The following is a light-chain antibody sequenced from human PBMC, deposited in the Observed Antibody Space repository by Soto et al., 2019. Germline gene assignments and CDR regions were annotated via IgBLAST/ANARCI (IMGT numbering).Light chain of an antibody. CDR1: QSISKW. CDR3: QQYDSYSWT. J-gene: IGKJ1*01. Sequence: DIQMTQSPSTLSASVGDRVTITCRASQSISKWFAWYQQKQGKAPKLLIYDSSSLQSGVPSRLRGSGSGTELTITITSMKRDDFATYSCQQYDSYSWTFGQGTKVDIK. CDR2: DSS. V-gene: IGKV1-5*01.